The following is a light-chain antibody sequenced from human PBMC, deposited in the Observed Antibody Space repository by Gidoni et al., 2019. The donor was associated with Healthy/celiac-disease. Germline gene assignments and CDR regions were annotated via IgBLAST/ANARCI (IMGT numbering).Light chain of an antibody. CDR3: QHYRA. CDR1: QSISSW. Sequence: DIQTTQSPSTLSASVGDSVTITFRASQSISSWLAWYQQKPGKAPKLLIYDASSLESWVTSRCSGSESGTEFTLTMGSLQPDDFATYYCQHYRAFGQXTKVEIK. J-gene: IGKJ1*01. V-gene: IGKV1-5*01. CDR2: DAS.